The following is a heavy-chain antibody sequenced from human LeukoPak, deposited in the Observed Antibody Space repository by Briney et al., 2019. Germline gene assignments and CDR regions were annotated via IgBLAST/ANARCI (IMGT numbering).Heavy chain of an antibody. CDR2: ISGSGGST. D-gene: IGHD6-19*01. CDR3: AKDKDSSGWYGDFDY. V-gene: IGHV3-23*01. CDR1: GFTFSSYA. J-gene: IGHJ4*02. Sequence: PGGSLRLSCAASGFTFSSYAMSWVRQAPGKGLEWVSAISGSGGSTYYADSVKGRFTISRDNSKNTLYLQMNSLRAEDTAVYYCAKDKDSSGWYGDFDYWGQGTLVTVSS.